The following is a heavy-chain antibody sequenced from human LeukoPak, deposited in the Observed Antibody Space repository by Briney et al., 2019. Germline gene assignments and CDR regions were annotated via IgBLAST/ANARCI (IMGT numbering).Heavy chain of an antibody. D-gene: IGHD6-6*01. J-gene: IGHJ4*02. V-gene: IGHV4-4*07. CDR1: GGSLSSYY. CDR3: ARESYSSSYLFDF. Sequence: SETLSLTCTVSGGSLSSYYWSWIRQPAGKGLEWIGRIYTSGSTNYHPSLKSRVTMSVDTYKNQISLKVNSVTAADTAVYYCARESYSSSYLFDFWGQGTLVTVSS. CDR2: IYTSGST.